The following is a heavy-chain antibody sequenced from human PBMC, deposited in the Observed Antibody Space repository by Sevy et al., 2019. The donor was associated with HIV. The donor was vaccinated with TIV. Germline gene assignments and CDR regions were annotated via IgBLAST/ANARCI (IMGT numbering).Heavy chain of an antibody. CDR1: GFTFSSYW. Sequence: GGSLRLSCAASGFTFSSYWMHWVRQAPGKGLVWVSRISSDESRTTYADSVKGRFTISRDNAKNTLYLQMTSLRAEDTAVYYCARPNGGNFNSMDVWGQGTTVTVSS. V-gene: IGHV3-74*01. D-gene: IGHD2-8*01. J-gene: IGHJ6*01. CDR3: ARPNGGNFNSMDV. CDR2: ISSDESRT.